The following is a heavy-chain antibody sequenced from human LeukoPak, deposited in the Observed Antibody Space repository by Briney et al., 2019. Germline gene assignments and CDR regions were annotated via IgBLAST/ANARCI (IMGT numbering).Heavy chain of an antibody. CDR1: GYTFTNYG. CDR3: ARGQYTRFGPYFDY. CDR2: ISAYNGNT. J-gene: IGHJ4*02. Sequence: GASVKVSFKASGYTFTNYGINWMRHAPGQGLEWMGWISAYNGNTNYAQKLQGRVTMTTDTSTSTAYTELRSLRSDDTAVYYCARGQYTRFGPYFDYWGQGTLVTVSS. D-gene: IGHD3-10*01. V-gene: IGHV1-18*01.